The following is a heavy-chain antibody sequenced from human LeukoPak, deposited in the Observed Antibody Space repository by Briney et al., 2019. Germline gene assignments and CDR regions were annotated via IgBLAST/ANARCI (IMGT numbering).Heavy chain of an antibody. Sequence: SETLSLTCTVSGGSISSSSYYWGGIRQPPGKGLEWIGSIYYSGSTYYNPSLKSRVTISVDTSKNQFSLKLSSVTAADTAVYYCARDGTYYYGSGSYAPSEYFDYWGQGTLVTVSS. CDR3: ARDGTYYYGSGSYAPSEYFDY. CDR1: GGSISSSSYY. D-gene: IGHD3-10*01. V-gene: IGHV4-39*07. CDR2: IYYSGST. J-gene: IGHJ4*02.